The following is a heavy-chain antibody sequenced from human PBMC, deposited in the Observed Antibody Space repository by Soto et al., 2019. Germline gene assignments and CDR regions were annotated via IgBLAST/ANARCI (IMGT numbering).Heavy chain of an antibody. Sequence: PSETLSLTCTVSGGSISSGGYYWSWIRQHPWKGLEWIGYIYYSGSTYYNPSLKSRVTISVDTSKNQFSLKLSSVTAADTAVYYCARLDSSGYYYGYYFDYWGQGXLVTVYS. CDR3: ARLDSSGYYYGYYFDY. J-gene: IGHJ4*02. V-gene: IGHV4-31*03. D-gene: IGHD3-22*01. CDR1: GGSISSGGYY. CDR2: IYYSGST.